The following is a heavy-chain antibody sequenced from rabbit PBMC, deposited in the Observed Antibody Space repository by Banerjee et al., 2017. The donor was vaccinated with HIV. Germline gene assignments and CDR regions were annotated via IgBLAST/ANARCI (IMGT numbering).Heavy chain of an antibody. D-gene: IGHD2-1*01. CDR2: IYTGDGST. J-gene: IGHJ4*01. Sequence: QLKETGGGLVQPGGSLTLSCKASGFSLSSYWMNWVRQAPGEGLEWIGIIYTGDGSTYYANWVNGRFTISSDNAQNTVSLQMNSLTAADTAIYFCARDRLYDDYHNHGTLNLWGPGTLVTVS. V-gene: IGHV1S7*01. CDR1: GFSLSSYW. CDR3: ARDRLYDDYHNHGTLNL.